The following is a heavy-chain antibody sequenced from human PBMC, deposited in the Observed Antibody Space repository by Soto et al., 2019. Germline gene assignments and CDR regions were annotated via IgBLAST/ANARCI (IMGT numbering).Heavy chain of an antibody. CDR2: INGDNGST. D-gene: IGHD4-4*01. Sequence: ASVNVSCKASGYRFIKYAMHWVRQAPGQTLEWMGWINGDNGSTKYSQKFQDRVTITRDTSTGTAYIEMTSLRSEDTAVYFCVRGGNEYSNYGWFDPWG. CDR3: VRGGNEYSNYGWFDP. CDR1: GYRFIKYA. V-gene: IGHV1-3*01. J-gene: IGHJ5*02.